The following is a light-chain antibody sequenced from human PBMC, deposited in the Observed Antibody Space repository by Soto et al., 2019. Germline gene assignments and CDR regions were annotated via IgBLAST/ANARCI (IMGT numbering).Light chain of an antibody. J-gene: IGKJ2*01. V-gene: IGKV3-15*01. Sequence: EIVMTQSPANLSVSPGGRATLSCRASQTVHSNLAWYQHKSGQAPRLLIYAATTRATGIPARISGSGSGTAFTLTSTSLQSEDSAVYFYHQYNDWPVYTFGPGTKLEIK. CDR2: AAT. CDR3: HQYNDWPVYT. CDR1: QTVHSN.